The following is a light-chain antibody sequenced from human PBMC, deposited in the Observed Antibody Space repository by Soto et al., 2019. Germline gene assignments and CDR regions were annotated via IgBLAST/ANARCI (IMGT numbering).Light chain of an antibody. CDR2: DIS. Sequence: ETVMTQFPATLPVSPGERATLSCRASQYVSTNLAWYQQQPGQPPRLLIYDISNRATGIPARFSGSGSETEFALTITSLQSEDFAVYYCQQYDTWPLTFGGGTKVDIK. CDR1: QYVSTN. J-gene: IGKJ4*01. CDR3: QQYDTWPLT. V-gene: IGKV3D-15*01.